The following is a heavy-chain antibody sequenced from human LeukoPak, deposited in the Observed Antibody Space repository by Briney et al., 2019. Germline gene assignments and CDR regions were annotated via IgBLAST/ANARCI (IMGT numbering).Heavy chain of an antibody. J-gene: IGHJ3*02. Sequence: SETLSLTCTVSGGSISSYFWSWIRQPAGKGLEWIGRIYTNVNTNYNPSLKSRVAMSVDTSRNQFSLKLSSVTAADTAVYYCARGAPGVSAFDIWGQGTMVTVSS. CDR1: GGSISSYF. CDR2: IYTNVNT. V-gene: IGHV4-4*07. D-gene: IGHD3-10*01. CDR3: ARGAPGVSAFDI.